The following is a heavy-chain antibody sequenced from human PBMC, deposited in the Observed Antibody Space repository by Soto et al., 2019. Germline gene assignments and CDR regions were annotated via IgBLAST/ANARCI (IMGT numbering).Heavy chain of an antibody. CDR1: GYTFTSYA. CDR3: ASGYSGDLAWFDP. CDR2: INAGNGNT. J-gene: IGHJ5*02. D-gene: IGHD5-12*01. Sequence: QVQLVQSGAEVKKPGASVKVSCKASGYTFTSYAMHWVRQAPGQRLEWMGWINAGNGNTKYSQKFQGRVTITRDTSASTAYMELSSLRSEDTAVYYCASGYSGDLAWFDPWGQGTLVTVSS. V-gene: IGHV1-3*01.